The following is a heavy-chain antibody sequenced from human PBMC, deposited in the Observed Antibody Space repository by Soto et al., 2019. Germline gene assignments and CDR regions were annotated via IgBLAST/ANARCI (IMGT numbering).Heavy chain of an antibody. V-gene: IGHV4-61*01. CDR2: IYFTGST. CDR3: TRGPPRVQWFDP. Sequence: SETLSLTCTVSGGAASSGTYYWSWIRQPPGKGLEWIGHIYFTGSTNYNPSLKSRVTMSLDTSRNQFSLKLSSVTAADTAVYYCTRGPPRVQWFDPWGLGTLVTVSS. J-gene: IGHJ5*02. CDR1: GGAASSGTYY.